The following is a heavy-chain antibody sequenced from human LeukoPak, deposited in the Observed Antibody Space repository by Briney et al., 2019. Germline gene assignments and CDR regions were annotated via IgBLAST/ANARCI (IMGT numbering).Heavy chain of an antibody. CDR1: GFTFSGST. CDR3: TEVIPGTTAMDV. V-gene: IGHV3-73*01. D-gene: IGHD2-2*01. Sequence: QPGGSLKLSCAASGFTFSGSTMHWVRQASGKGLEWVGRIRDKANSYATTYAASVKGRFTISRDDSKNTAYLQMNSLKTEDTAVYYCTEVIPGTTAMDVWGQGPTVTVSS. CDR2: IRDKANSYAT. J-gene: IGHJ6*02.